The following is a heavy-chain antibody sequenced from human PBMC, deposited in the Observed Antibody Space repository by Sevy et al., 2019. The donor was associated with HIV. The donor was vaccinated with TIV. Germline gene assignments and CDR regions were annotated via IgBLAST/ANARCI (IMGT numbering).Heavy chain of an antibody. CDR3: TRWSGAQSIFDY. Sequence: GGSLRLSCTASGFTFGDYAMSWVRQAPGKGLEWVAFIKSKALGGTTESAASVKGRFTISRDDSKSIAYLQMNNLETEDTAVYYCTRWSGAQSIFDYWGQGTLVTVSS. J-gene: IGHJ4*02. CDR2: IKSKALGGTT. D-gene: IGHD1-26*01. CDR1: GFTFGDYA. V-gene: IGHV3-49*04.